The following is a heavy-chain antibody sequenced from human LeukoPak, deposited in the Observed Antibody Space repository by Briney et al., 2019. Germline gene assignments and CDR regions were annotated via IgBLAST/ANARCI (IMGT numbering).Heavy chain of an antibody. CDR1: GFTVSSNY. CDR3: AKDSSSYDWGYMDV. CDR2: IGGSDGRT. D-gene: IGHD3-22*01. V-gene: IGHV3-23*01. J-gene: IGHJ6*03. Sequence: PGGSLRLSCAASGFTVSSNYMSWVRQAPGKGLEWVSLIGGSDGRTRYADSVKGRFTISRDNSKNTLDLEMNSLRAEDTAVYYCAKDSSSYDWGYMDVWGKGTTATISS.